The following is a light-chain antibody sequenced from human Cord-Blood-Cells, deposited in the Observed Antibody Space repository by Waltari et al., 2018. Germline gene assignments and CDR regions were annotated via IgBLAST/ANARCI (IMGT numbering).Light chain of an antibody. J-gene: IGKJ3*01. V-gene: IGKV3-11*01. CDR3: QQRSNWPPS. CDR2: DAS. CDR1: QPVSSY. Sequence: EIVLTQSLATLSLSPGERATLPCRASQPVSSYLAWYQQNPGQAPRLLIYDASNRATDIPTRFSGSGSGTDFTLTISSLEPEDFAVYYCQQRSNWPPSFGPGTKVDIK.